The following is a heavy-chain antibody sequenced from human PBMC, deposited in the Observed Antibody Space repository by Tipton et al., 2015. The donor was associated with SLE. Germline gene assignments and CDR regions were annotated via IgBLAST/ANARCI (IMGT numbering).Heavy chain of an antibody. CDR1: GYSISSGYY. D-gene: IGHD3-3*01. CDR3: ASLDFWSGYWGFQH. Sequence: TLSLTCTVSGYSISSGYYWGWIRQPPGKGLEWIGSIHYSGGTYYNPSLKSRVTISVDTSKNQFSRKLTSVPAADTAVYYCASLDFWSGYWGFQHWGQGTLVTVSS. CDR2: IHYSGGT. J-gene: IGHJ1*01. V-gene: IGHV4-38-2*02.